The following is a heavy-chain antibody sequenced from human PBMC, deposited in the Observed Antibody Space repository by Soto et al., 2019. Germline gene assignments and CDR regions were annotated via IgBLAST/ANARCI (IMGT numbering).Heavy chain of an antibody. CDR2: IYYSGST. Sequence: PSETLSLTCTVSGGSISSGDYYWSWIRQPPGKGLEWIGYIYYSGSTNYNPSLKSRVTISVDTSKNQFSLKLSSVTAADTAVYYCARVGWNYGPLFDYWGQGTLVTVSS. D-gene: IGHD1-7*01. V-gene: IGHV4-61*08. CDR1: GGSISSGDYY. J-gene: IGHJ4*02. CDR3: ARVGWNYGPLFDY.